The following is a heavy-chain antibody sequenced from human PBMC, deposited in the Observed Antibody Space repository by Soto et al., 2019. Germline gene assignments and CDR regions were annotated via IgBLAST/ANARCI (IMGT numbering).Heavy chain of an antibody. J-gene: IGHJ6*02. Sequence: GGSLRLSCAASGFSFSTYGMHWVRQAPGKGLEWMAVISNDGSIKYYADSVKGRFTISRDNSKDTLFLQMNSLRGEDTAVYYCAKVVRADTTSSNFYYYSGMDVWGQGTTVTVYS. V-gene: IGHV3-30*18. CDR3: AKVVRADTTSSNFYYYSGMDV. D-gene: IGHD6-6*01. CDR2: ISNDGSIK. CDR1: GFSFSTYG.